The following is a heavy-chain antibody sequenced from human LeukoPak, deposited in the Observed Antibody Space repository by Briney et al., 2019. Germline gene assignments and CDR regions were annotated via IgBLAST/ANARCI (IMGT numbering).Heavy chain of an antibody. Sequence: GGSLRLPCAASGFTFSSYGMHWVRQAPGKGLEWVAVISYDGSNKYYADSVKGRFTISRDNSKNTLYLQMNSLRAEDTAVYYCAKDGSSGWSRMGSGIWYFDYWGQGTLVTVSS. J-gene: IGHJ4*02. CDR1: GFTFSSYG. CDR2: ISYDGSNK. CDR3: AKDGSSGWSRMGSGIWYFDY. V-gene: IGHV3-30*18. D-gene: IGHD6-19*01.